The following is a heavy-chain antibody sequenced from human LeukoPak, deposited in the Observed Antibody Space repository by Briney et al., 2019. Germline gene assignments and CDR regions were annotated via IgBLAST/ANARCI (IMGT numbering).Heavy chain of an antibody. CDR1: GHTLRDLS. CDR3: STETAGNY. V-gene: IGHV1-24*01. CDR2: YDPEDDER. Sequence: ASVTVSFKAFGHTLRDLSIHWVRQAPGKGVEWMGGYDPEDDERIYSEKFLGRVTLTEDTSTDTAYMELTSLRSDDTAVYYCSTETAGNYWGQGTLVTVSS. D-gene: IGHD3-10*01. J-gene: IGHJ4*02.